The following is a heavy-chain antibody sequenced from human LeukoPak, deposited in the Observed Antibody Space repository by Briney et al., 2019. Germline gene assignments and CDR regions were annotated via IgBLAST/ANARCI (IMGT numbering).Heavy chain of an antibody. V-gene: IGHV4-59*01. D-gene: IGHD2-2*01. CDR2: IYYSGST. Sequence: SETLSLTCTVSGGSISSYYWSWIRQPPGKGLEWIGYIYYSGSTNYNPSLKSRVTISVDTSKNQFSLKLSSVTAADTAVYYCARTRRYCSSTSCRLGYYYYGIDVWGKGTTVTVSS. CDR3: ARTRRYCSSTSCRLGYYYYGIDV. CDR1: GGSISSYY. J-gene: IGHJ6*04.